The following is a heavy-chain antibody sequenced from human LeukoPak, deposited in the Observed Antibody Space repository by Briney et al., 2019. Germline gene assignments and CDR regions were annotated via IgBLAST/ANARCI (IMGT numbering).Heavy chain of an antibody. V-gene: IGHV3-21*01. CDR1: GFTFSSYS. Sequence: GGSLRLSCAASGFTFSSYSMNWVRQAPGKGLEWVSSISSSSSYIYYADSVKGRFTISRDNAKNSLYLQMNSLRAEDTAVYYCAWFRELLPFDDYWGQGTLVTVSS. CDR2: ISSSSSYI. J-gene: IGHJ4*02. CDR3: AWFRELLPFDDY. D-gene: IGHD3-10*01.